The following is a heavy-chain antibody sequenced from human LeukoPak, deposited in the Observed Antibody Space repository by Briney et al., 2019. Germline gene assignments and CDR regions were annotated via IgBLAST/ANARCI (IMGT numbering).Heavy chain of an antibody. CDR1: GGSISSGSYY. Sequence: RASETLSLTCTVSGGSISSGSYYWSWIRQPPGKGLEWIGSIYHSGSTYYNPSLKSRVTISVDTSKNQFSLKLSSVTAADTAVYYCARVGQLDLGGHAFDIWGQGTMVTVSS. CDR2: IYHSGST. CDR3: ARVGQLDLGGHAFDI. V-gene: IGHV4-39*07. D-gene: IGHD6-6*01. J-gene: IGHJ3*02.